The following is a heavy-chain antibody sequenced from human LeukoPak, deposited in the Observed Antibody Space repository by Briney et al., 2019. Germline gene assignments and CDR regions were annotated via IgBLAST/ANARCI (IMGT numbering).Heavy chain of an antibody. D-gene: IGHD2-21*02. CDR2: ISYDGSNK. CDR3: AKDQLTATADYYYYYGMDV. J-gene: IGHJ6*02. Sequence: PGGSLRLSCAASGFTFSSYGMHWVRQAPGKGLEWVAVISYDGSNKYYADSVKGRFTISRDNSKNTLYLQMNSLRAEDTAVYYCAKDQLTATADYYYYYGMDVWGQGTTVTVSS. CDR1: GFTFSSYG. V-gene: IGHV3-30*18.